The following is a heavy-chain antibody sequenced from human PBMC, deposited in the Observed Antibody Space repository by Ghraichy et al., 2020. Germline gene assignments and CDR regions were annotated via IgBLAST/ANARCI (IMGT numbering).Heavy chain of an antibody. CDR2: ISYDGSKK. J-gene: IGHJ4*02. V-gene: IGHV3-30*04. Sequence: GGSLRLSCAASGFMFSAYAMDWVHQAPGKGPEWVAEISYDGSKKDYADPVKGRFTISRDNSKNSLYLQMDSLRPEDTAVYYCAREPDGIATAGPSGYWGQGTLVTVSS. D-gene: IGHD6-13*01. CDR1: GFMFSAYA. CDR3: AREPDGIATAGPSGY.